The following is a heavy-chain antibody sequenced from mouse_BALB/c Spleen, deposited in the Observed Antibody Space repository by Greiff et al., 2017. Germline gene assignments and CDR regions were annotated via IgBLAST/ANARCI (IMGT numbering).Heavy chain of an antibody. Sequence: QVQLQQSGPGLVQPSQSLSITCTVSGFSFTRYGVHWVLQSPGKDLEWLGVIWSGGSTDYNAAFISRLSISKDNSKSPVFFKMNSLQDNDTAIYYCARNKVELGSYYCAMDYWGQGTSVTVSA. V-gene: IGHV2-2*02. CDR3: ARNKVELGSYYCAMDY. CDR2: IWSGGST. J-gene: IGHJ4*01. D-gene: IGHD1-3*01. CDR1: GFSFTRYG.